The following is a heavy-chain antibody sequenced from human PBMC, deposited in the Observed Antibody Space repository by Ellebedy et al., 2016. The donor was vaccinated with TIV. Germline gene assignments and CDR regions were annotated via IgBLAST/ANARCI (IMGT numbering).Heavy chain of an antibody. V-gene: IGHV5-51*01. CDR1: GYSFTTYW. CDR2: FHPGDSDS. CDR3: ARRDTMTVVVGGFDV. J-gene: IGHJ3*01. Sequence: GGSLRLSXKASGYSFTTYWIGWVRQMPGKGLEWMGAFHPGDSDSRYNPSFEGQVTISADRSINTAYLQWSSLKASDTAMYYCARRDTMTVVVGGFDVWGQGTMLTVS. D-gene: IGHD3-22*01.